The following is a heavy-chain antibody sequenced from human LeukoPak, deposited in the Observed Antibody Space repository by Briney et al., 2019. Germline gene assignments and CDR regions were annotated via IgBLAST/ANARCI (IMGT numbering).Heavy chain of an antibody. Sequence: SVKGSCKASGGTLSSYAISWVRQATGQGLEWMGGIIPIFGTANYAQKFQGRVTTTADESTSTAYMELSSLRSEDTAVYYCARGVIAAEPTRFDYWGQGTLVTVSS. CDR3: ARGVIAAEPTRFDY. V-gene: IGHV1-69*13. J-gene: IGHJ4*02. D-gene: IGHD6-13*01. CDR1: GGTLSSYA. CDR2: IIPIFGTA.